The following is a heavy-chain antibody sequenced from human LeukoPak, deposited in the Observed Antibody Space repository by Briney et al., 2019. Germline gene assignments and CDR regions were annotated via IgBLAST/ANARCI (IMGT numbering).Heavy chain of an antibody. CDR2: ISSSGSTI. Sequence: GGSLRLSCAASGFNVSSYEVNWVRQAPGKGLEWISYISSSGSTIYYADSVKGRFTISRDNAKNSLYLHMNSLRAEDTAVYYCARDYGGSSPFDYWGQGTLVTISS. CDR1: GFNVSSYE. V-gene: IGHV3-48*03. J-gene: IGHJ4*02. CDR3: ARDYGGSSPFDY. D-gene: IGHD4-23*01.